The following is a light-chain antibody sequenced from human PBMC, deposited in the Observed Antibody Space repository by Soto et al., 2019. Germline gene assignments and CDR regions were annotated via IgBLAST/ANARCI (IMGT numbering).Light chain of an antibody. V-gene: IGLV9-49*01. J-gene: IGLJ2*01. CDR1: SGYSNYK. CDR2: VGTGGIVG. Sequence: QLVLTQLPSASASLGASVTLTCTLSSGYSNYKVDWYQQRPGKGPRFVMRVGTGGIVGSKGDGIPDRFSVLGSGLNRYLTIKNIQEEDESDYHCGADHGSGSNFVVFGGGTKLTVL. CDR3: GADHGSGSNFVV.